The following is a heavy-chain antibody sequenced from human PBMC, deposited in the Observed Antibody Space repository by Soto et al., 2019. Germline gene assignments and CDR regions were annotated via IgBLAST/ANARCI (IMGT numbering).Heavy chain of an antibody. D-gene: IGHD2-15*01. CDR3: AKSRDCSGGSCYSRDYYYGMDV. J-gene: IGHJ6*02. Sequence: SGGSLRLSCAASGFTFDDYAMHWVRQAPGKGLEWVSGISWNSCSIGYADSVKGRFTISRDNAKNSLYLQMNSLRAEDTALYYCAKSRDCSGGSCYSRDYYYGMDVWGQGTTVTVSS. CDR2: ISWNSCSI. V-gene: IGHV3-9*01. CDR1: GFTFDDYA.